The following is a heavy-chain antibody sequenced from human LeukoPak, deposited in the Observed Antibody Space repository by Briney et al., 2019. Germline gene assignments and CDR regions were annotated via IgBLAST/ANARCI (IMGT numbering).Heavy chain of an antibody. J-gene: IGHJ4*02. Sequence: GGSLRLSCAASGFTFNTYAMHWVRQAPGKGLEWVAVISYDGSNEFYADSVKGRFTISRDNSKNTLYLQMNSLRAEDTAVYYCAKEHVYSSPFYWGQGTLVTVSS. V-gene: IGHV3-30-3*01. D-gene: IGHD4-11*01. CDR1: GFTFNTYA. CDR2: ISYDGSNE. CDR3: AKEHVYSSPFY.